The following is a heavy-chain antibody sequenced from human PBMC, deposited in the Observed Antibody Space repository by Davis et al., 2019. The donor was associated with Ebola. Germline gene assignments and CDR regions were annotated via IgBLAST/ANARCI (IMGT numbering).Heavy chain of an antibody. CDR1: GFSFSNNW. Sequence: GGSLRLSCTVSGFSFSNNWMTWVRQAPGKGLEWVANIKPDGSDQHYVDSVKGRFTLSRDNAKNSLLLQMNSLRAEDTAVYYCAKTPLVVPAAHSWFDPWGQGTLVTVSS. CDR3: AKTPLVVPAAHSWFDP. V-gene: IGHV3-7*03. D-gene: IGHD2-2*01. CDR2: IKPDGSDQ. J-gene: IGHJ5*02.